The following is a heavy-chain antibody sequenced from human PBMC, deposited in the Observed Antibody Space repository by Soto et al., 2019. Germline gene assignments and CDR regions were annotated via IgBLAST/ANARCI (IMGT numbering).Heavy chain of an antibody. D-gene: IGHD3-10*01. J-gene: IGHJ5*02. Sequence: ASVKVSCKASGGTFSSYAISWVLQAPGQGLEWMGGIIPIFGTANYAQKFQGRVTITADESTSTAYMELSSLRSEDTAVYYCAREDYYGSGSPEFDPWGQGTLVTVSS. CDR1: GGTFSSYA. CDR2: IIPIFGTA. V-gene: IGHV1-69*13. CDR3: AREDYYGSGSPEFDP.